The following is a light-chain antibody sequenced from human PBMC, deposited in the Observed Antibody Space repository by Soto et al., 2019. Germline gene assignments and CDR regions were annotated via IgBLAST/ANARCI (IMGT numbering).Light chain of an antibody. CDR2: RNN. Sequence: QSVLTQTPSASGTPGQRVTISCSGSSSNIGSNYVYWYQQHPGTAPKLLIHRNNQRPSGVPGLFSGSKSGTSASLAIIGLRSEDDDDDDGDAWDASLSGSYVFGTGTKLTVL. J-gene: IGLJ1*01. CDR3: DAWDASLSGSYV. CDR1: SSNIGSNY. V-gene: IGLV1-47*01.